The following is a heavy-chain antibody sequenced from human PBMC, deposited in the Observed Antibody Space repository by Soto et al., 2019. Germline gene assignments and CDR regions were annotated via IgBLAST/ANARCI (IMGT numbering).Heavy chain of an antibody. V-gene: IGHV1-18*01. CDR3: ARDPDRNWFDP. CDR2: ISAYNGNT. CDR1: GYTFASSG. Sequence: VASVKVSCKASGYTFASSGISWVRQAPGQGLEWMGWISAYNGNTNYAQKLQGRVTMTTDTSTSTAYMELRSLRSDDTAMYYCARDPDRNWFDPWGQGTLVTVSS. J-gene: IGHJ5*02.